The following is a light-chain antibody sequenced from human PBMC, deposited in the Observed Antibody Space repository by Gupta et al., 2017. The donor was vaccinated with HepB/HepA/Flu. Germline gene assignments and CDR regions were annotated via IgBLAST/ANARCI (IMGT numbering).Light chain of an antibody. CDR2: KND. CDR1: SPNLGSDY. Sequence: QSVLTQPPSASGTPGPGVTISCSGGSPNLGSDYAYWYQVGPGTAPKLLIYKNDQRPSGVPDRFSGSKSGISASLAISGLRSEDEAEYYCSAWDDRLSGVVFGGGTKLTVL. V-gene: IGLV1-47*01. J-gene: IGLJ3*02. CDR3: SAWDDRLSGVV.